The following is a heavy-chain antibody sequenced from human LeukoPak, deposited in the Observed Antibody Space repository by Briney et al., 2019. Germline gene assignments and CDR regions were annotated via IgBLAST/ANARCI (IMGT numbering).Heavy chain of an antibody. D-gene: IGHD3-22*01. J-gene: IGHJ5*02. CDR2: IYYSGST. CDR3: ARERIMAYDSSGYYYRWFDP. CDR1: GGSISSYY. Sequence: SETLSLTCTVSGGSISSYYWSWIRQPPGKGLEWIGYIYYSGSTNYNPSLKSRDTMSVDASKNQYSLKLSSVTCADTAVYYWARERIMAYDSSGYYYRWFDPWGQGTLVTVSS. V-gene: IGHV4-59*12.